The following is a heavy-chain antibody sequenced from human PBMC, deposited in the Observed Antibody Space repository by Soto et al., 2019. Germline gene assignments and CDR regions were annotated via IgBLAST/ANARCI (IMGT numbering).Heavy chain of an antibody. J-gene: IGHJ5*02. CDR3: LLVEGTRT. CDR1: GFPFSDLY. D-gene: IGHD2-2*01. Sequence: EVQVVESGGGLVQPVGSLRLSCAASGFPFSDLYIYWVRQAPGKGLEWVARIRHKANYYTTDYAESVKGRFTISSDDSKNSVYLEMNGLKTVDMAVDYCLLVEGTRTWGQGTLVSVSS. V-gene: IGHV3-72*01. CDR2: IRHKANYYTT.